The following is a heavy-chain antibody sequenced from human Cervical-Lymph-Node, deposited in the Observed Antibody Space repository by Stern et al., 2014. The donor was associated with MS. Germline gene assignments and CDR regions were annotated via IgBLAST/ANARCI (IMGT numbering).Heavy chain of an antibody. J-gene: IGHJ4*02. D-gene: IGHD3-22*01. V-gene: IGHV3-30*04. Sequence: QVQLVESGGGVVQPGTSLRLSCVASGFTFSDFAMHWVRPAPGKGLEWVAITSYDGGNKYYTDSVKGRFTISRDNPKDTLYLQMNSLRPEDTAVYYCARDSDSSGYAVPAFDSWGQGTLVTVSS. CDR2: TSYDGGNK. CDR1: GFTFSDFA. CDR3: ARDSDSSGYAVPAFDS.